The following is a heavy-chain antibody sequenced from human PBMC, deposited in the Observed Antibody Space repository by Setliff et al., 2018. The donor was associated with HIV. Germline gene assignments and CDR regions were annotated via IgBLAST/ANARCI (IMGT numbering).Heavy chain of an antibody. V-gene: IGHV3-30*04. CDR1: GFTFSNYA. CDR2: ISYDGNYK. D-gene: IGHD6-25*01. J-gene: IGHJ4*02. Sequence: LRLSCAASGFTFSNYAMHWVRQASGKGLEWVAVISYDGNYKYYSDSVKGRFTISRDNSKNTLYLQMDSLRPKDTAAYYCARAPSWQRQVDFWGQGTLVTVSS. CDR3: ARAPSWQRQVDF.